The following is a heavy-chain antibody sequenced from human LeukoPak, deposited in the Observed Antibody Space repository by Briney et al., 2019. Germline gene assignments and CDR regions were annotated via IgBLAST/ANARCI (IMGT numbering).Heavy chain of an antibody. Sequence: GESLKISCKGSGYSFTSYWIGWVRQMPGKGLEWMGIIYPGDSDTRYSPSFQGQVTISADKSISTAYLQWSSLKASDTAMYYCARDARVAVAGPSGWFDPWGQGTLVTVSS. D-gene: IGHD6-19*01. CDR3: ARDARVAVAGPSGWFDP. J-gene: IGHJ5*02. CDR1: GYSFTSYW. V-gene: IGHV5-51*01. CDR2: IYPGDSDT.